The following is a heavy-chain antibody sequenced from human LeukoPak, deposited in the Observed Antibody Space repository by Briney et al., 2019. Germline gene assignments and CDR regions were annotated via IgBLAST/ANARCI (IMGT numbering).Heavy chain of an antibody. Sequence: GGSLRLSCAASGFTFSSYSMNWVRQAPGKGLEWVSSISSSSSYIYYADSVKGRFTISRDNAKNSLYLQMNSLRAEDTAVYYCARVPDLYSSGWYRGDYYGMDVWGQGTTVTVSS. CDR1: GFTFSSYS. CDR3: ARVPDLYSSGWYRGDYYGMDV. V-gene: IGHV3-21*01. J-gene: IGHJ6*02. D-gene: IGHD6-19*01. CDR2: ISSSSSYI.